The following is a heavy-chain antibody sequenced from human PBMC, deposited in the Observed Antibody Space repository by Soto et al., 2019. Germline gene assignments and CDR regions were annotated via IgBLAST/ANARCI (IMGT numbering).Heavy chain of an antibody. CDR3: TTDRAATVTLDY. V-gene: IGHV3-15*07. CDR2: IKSKTDGGTT. D-gene: IGHD4-17*01. J-gene: IGHJ4*02. Sequence: GGSLRLSCAASGFTFSNAWMNWVRQAPGKGLEWVGRIKSKTDGGTTDYAAPGKGRFTISSDDSKNTLYLQLNSLKTEDTAVYYCTTDRAATVTLDYWGQGTLVTVSS. CDR1: GFTFSNAW.